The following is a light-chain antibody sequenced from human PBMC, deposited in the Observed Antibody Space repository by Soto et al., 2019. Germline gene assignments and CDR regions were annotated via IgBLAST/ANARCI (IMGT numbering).Light chain of an antibody. CDR1: ESLVHSDGNTY. J-gene: IGKJ1*01. Sequence: DIVMTQSPLSSPVTLGQPASISCRSSESLVHSDGNTYLSWLHQRPGQPPRLLIYKISKRLPGVPERISGSGAGTEFTLKISRVEDEDVGIYYCMQATQFSWTFGQGTKVEV. V-gene: IGKV2-24*01. CDR2: KIS. CDR3: MQATQFSWT.